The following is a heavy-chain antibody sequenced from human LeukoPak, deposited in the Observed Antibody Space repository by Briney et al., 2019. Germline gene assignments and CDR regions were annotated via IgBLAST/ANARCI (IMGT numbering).Heavy chain of an antibody. CDR1: GYTFTGYY. J-gene: IGHJ3*02. V-gene: IGHV1-2*02. D-gene: IGHD6-13*01. Sequence: ASVKVSCKASGYTFTGYYMHWVRQAPGQGLGWMGWINPNSGGTNSAQKFQGRVTMTRDTSISTAYMELSRLRSDDTAVYYCARTRRFGSSWLGGAFDIWGQGTMVTVSS. CDR2: INPNSGGT. CDR3: ARTRRFGSSWLGGAFDI.